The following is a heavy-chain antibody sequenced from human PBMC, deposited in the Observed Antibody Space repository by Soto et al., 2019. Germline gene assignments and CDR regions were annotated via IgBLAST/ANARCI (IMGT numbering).Heavy chain of an antibody. V-gene: IGHV5-51*01. D-gene: IGHD6-25*01. CDR3: ARLLEAAPYYYYYYGMDV. J-gene: IGHJ6*02. CDR2: IYPGDSDT. Sequence: GESLKISCKGSGYSFTSYWIGWVRQMPGKGLEWMGIIYPGDSDTRYSPSFQGQVTISADKSISTAYLQWSSLKASDTAMYYYARLLEAAPYYYYYYGMDVWGQGTTVTVSS. CDR1: GYSFTSYW.